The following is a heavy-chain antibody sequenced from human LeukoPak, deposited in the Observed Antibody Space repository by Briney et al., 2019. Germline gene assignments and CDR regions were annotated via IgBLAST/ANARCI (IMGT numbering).Heavy chain of an antibody. CDR3: ARDERLPAATSRPYYYYYMDV. Sequence: PGGSLRLSCAASGFTFSSYAMHWVRQAPGKGLEYVSAISSNGGSTYYANSVKGRFTISRDNSKNTLYLQMGSLRAEDMAVYYCARDERLPAATSRPYYYYYMDVWGKGTTVTVSS. J-gene: IGHJ6*03. D-gene: IGHD2-2*01. CDR2: ISSNGGST. CDR1: GFTFSSYA. V-gene: IGHV3-64*01.